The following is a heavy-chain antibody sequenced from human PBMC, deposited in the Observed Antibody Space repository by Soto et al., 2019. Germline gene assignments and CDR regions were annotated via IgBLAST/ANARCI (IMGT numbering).Heavy chain of an antibody. V-gene: IGHV6-1*01. Sequence: PSQTLSLTCAISGDSVSSNSAAWNWIRQSPSRGLEWLGRTCYRSKWYNDYAVSVKSRITINPDTSKNQFSLQLNSVTPEDTAVYYCARVMRTYYYDSSGYYYFDYWGQGTLVTVSS. CDR2: TCYRSKWYN. CDR1: GDSVSSNSAA. J-gene: IGHJ4*02. D-gene: IGHD3-22*01. CDR3: ARVMRTYYYDSSGYYYFDY.